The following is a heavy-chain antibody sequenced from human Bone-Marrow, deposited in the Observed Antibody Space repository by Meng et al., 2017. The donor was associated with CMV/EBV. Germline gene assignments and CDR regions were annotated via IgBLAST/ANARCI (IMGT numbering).Heavy chain of an antibody. CDR2: INPNSGGT. J-gene: IGHJ5*02. CDR1: GYTFTGDY. CDR3: ARDDSSGYNWFDP. D-gene: IGHD3-22*01. Sequence: KASGYTFTGDYMNWVRQAPGQGLEWMGWINPNSGGTNYAQKFQGRVTMTRDTSISTAYMELSRLRSDDTAVYYCARDDSSGYNWFDPWGQGTLVTVSS. V-gene: IGHV1-2*02.